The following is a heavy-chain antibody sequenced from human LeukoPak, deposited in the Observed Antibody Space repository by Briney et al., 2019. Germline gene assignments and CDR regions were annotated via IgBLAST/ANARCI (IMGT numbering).Heavy chain of an antibody. D-gene: IGHD4-17*01. J-gene: IGHJ3*02. Sequence: SETLSLTCAVSDDSFSSHYWTWIRQPPGKGLEWIGYISYIGSTNYNPSLKSRVTISIDTTKNQFSLKLSSVTAADTAVYYCARDLVTVTKGFDIWGQGTMVSVSS. V-gene: IGHV4-59*11. CDR3: ARDLVTVTKGFDI. CDR2: ISYIGST. CDR1: DDSFSSHY.